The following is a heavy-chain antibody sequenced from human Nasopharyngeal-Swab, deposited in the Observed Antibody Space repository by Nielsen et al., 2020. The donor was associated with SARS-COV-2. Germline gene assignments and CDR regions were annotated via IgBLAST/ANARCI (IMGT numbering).Heavy chain of an antibody. CDR1: GFTFSISA. CDR2: ICDSGDDT. V-gene: IGHV3-23*01. CDR3: AKLGDY. J-gene: IGHJ4*02. Sequence: GESLKISCAASGFTFSISAMSWVRQAPGKGLEWVSSICDSGDDTYYADSVKGRFSISRDNSKNTLDLQMNSLRAEDTAVYYCAKLGDYWGQGMLVTVSS.